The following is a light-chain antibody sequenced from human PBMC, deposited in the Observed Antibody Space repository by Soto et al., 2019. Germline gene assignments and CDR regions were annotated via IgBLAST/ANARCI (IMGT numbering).Light chain of an antibody. CDR1: SSDVGSSNG. CDR2: DVS. J-gene: IGLJ1*01. V-gene: IGLV2-18*02. CDR3: SSYTTSSTDV. Sequence: QSVLTQPPSVSGSPGQSVAISCTGTSSDVGSSNGVSWYQQPPGTAPKLMIYDVSNRPSGVPDRFSGSKSGNTASLTISGLQAEDEADYYCSSYTTSSTDVFGTGTKVTVL.